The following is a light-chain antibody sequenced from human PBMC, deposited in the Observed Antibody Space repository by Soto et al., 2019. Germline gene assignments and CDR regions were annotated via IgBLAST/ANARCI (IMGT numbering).Light chain of an antibody. V-gene: IGKV3-20*01. CDR1: QIVSKNY. J-gene: IGKJ1*01. CDR3: QQYGSAPRT. Sequence: EVVLTQSPGTLSLSTGERATLSCRASQIVSKNYLAWYQQKPGQAPRLLIYAASSRATGIPDRFSGGGSGTDFTPTISRLEPEDFAVYYCQQYGSAPRTFGQGTKVEVK. CDR2: AAS.